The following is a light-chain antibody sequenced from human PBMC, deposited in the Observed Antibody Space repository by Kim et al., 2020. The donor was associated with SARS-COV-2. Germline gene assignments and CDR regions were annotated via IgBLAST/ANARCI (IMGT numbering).Light chain of an antibody. V-gene: IGLV2-14*01. CDR3: SSYTSSTTLV. Sequence: QSALTQPASVSGSPGQSITISCTGTSSDVGGYNYVSWYQQHPGEAPKLMIYDVSQRPSGVSNRFSGSKSGNTASLTISGLQAEDGGDYYCSSYTSSTTLVFGGGTQLTVL. J-gene: IGLJ2*01. CDR2: DVS. CDR1: SSDVGGYNY.